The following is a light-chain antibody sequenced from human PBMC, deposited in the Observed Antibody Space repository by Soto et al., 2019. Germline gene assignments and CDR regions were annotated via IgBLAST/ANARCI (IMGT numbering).Light chain of an antibody. CDR2: EVT. V-gene: IGLV2-14*01. CDR1: SSDVGGYDY. J-gene: IGLJ1*01. Sequence: QSALTQPASVSGSPEQSIAISCTGTSSDVGGYDYVSWYQQQPDKAPKLMIYEVTKRPSGVSNRFSGSKSGNTASLTISGLQAEDEADYYCSSHTSGSTRVFGTGTQLTVL. CDR3: SSHTSGSTRV.